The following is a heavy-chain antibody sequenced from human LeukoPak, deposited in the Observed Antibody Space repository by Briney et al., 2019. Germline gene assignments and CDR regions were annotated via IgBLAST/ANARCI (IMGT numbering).Heavy chain of an antibody. D-gene: IGHD1-26*01. J-gene: IGHJ5*02. Sequence: GGSLRLSCAASGFTFSSYSMNWVRQAPGKGLEWVSYISSSSSTIYYADSVKGRFTISRDNAKNSLYLQMNSLRAEDTAVYYCARASLNGAFDPWGQGTLVTVSS. CDR3: ARASLNGAFDP. CDR1: GFTFSSYS. CDR2: ISSSSSTI. V-gene: IGHV3-48*04.